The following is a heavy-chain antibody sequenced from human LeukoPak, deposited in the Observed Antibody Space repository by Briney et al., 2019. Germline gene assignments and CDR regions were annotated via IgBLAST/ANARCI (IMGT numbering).Heavy chain of an antibody. Sequence: ASVKVSCKVSGYTFNDYYIHWMQQTPGKTLQWMGRIDPEDGETTYAKAFQGRVTMTADRSTDTAYMELTSLTSGDTAVYYCATLRTPTTTIDHWGQGTLISVST. J-gene: IGHJ4*02. D-gene: IGHD1-1*01. CDR1: GYTFNDYY. V-gene: IGHV1-69-2*01. CDR3: ATLRTPTTTIDH. CDR2: IDPEDGET.